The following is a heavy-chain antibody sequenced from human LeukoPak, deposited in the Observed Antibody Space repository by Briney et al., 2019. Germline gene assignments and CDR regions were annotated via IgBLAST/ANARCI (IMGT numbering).Heavy chain of an antibody. Sequence: GGSLRLSCAASGFTFSSYAMSWVRQAPGKGLEWVSAISGSGGSTYYADSVKGRFTISRDNSKNTLYLQMNSLRAEDTAVYYCAKDKIVVVPAATVGVDYWGQGTLVTVSS. CDR2: ISGSGGST. J-gene: IGHJ4*02. V-gene: IGHV3-23*01. D-gene: IGHD2-2*01. CDR1: GFTFSSYA. CDR3: AKDKIVVVPAATVGVDY.